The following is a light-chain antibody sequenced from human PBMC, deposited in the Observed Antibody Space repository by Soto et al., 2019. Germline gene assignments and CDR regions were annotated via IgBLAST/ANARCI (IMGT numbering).Light chain of an antibody. CDR3: QHYDDWPRT. CDR1: QSVRGN. CDR2: GAS. V-gene: IGKV3-15*01. J-gene: IGKJ1*01. Sequence: EIVMTQSPATLSVSPGDRATLSCRASQSVRGNLAWYQQKPGQAPRLLIFGASTRATGIPARFSGSGSGTEFILTIGSLQSEDFAVYYCQHYDDWPRTFGLGTKVEIQ.